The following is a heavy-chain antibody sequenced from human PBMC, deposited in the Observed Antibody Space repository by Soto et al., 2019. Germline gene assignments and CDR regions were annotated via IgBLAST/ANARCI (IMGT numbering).Heavy chain of an antibody. CDR1: GFTFSNYG. J-gene: IGHJ5*02. CDR2: ISDDGSNN. V-gene: IGHV3-30*03. CDR3: ARDSSGWQNWFDP. Sequence: GGSLRLSCAASGFTFSNYGMHWVRQAPGKGLEWVAFISDDGSNNYYADSMKGRFTMSRDNSKSTLYLQMNRLRAEDTAVYYCARDSSGWQNWFDPWGQGPLVTVSS. D-gene: IGHD6-19*01.